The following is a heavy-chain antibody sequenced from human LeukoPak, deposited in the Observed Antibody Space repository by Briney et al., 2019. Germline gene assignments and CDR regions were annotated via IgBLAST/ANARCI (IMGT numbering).Heavy chain of an antibody. CDR3: ARAVAGLDGYKGY. J-gene: IGHJ4*02. D-gene: IGHD5-24*01. CDR1: GFTFSNYR. Sequence: GGSLRLSCAASGFTFSNYRMNWVRQAPGKGLEWVSSISSSGNDISYADSVKGRFTISRDNGKNSLFLQLNSLRAEDTAVYYCARAVAGLDGYKGYWGQGTLVTVSS. CDR2: ISSSGNDI. V-gene: IGHV3-21*01.